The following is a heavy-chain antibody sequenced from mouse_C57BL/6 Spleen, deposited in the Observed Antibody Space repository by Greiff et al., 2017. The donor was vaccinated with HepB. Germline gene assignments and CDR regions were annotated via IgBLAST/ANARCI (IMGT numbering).Heavy chain of an antibody. CDR1: GYSITSGYY. J-gene: IGHJ2*01. D-gene: IGHD2-4*01. V-gene: IGHV3-6*01. Sequence: VQLKESGPGLVKPSQSLSLTCSVTGYSITSGYYWNWIRQFPGNKLEWMGYISYDGSNNYNPSLKNRIPITRDTSKNQFFLKLNSVTTEDTATYYCARGGDYDDGYYFDYWGQGTTLTVSS. CDR2: ISYDGSN. CDR3: ARGGDYDDGYYFDY.